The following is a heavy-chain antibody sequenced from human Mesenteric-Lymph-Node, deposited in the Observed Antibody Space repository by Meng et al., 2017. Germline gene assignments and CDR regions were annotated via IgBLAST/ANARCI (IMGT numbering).Heavy chain of an antibody. J-gene: IGHJ3*02. D-gene: IGHD5-12*01. Sequence: SETLSLTCTVSGGPISSYYWSWIRQPPGKGLEWIGYIYYSGSTNYNPSLKSRITISADTSKSKFSLKLSSMTAADTAVYYCARGIWRRGFDAFDIWGQGTMVTVSS. CDR1: GGPISSYY. V-gene: IGHV4-59*12. CDR2: IYYSGST. CDR3: ARGIWRRGFDAFDI.